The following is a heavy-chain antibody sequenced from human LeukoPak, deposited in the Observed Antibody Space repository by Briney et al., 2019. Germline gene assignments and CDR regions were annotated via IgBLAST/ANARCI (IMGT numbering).Heavy chain of an antibody. CDR1: GFTFNGYA. CDR3: GGVRIQH. CDR2: SSGRGGAT. D-gene: IGHD1-26*01. J-gene: IGHJ1*01. Sequence: PGGPLSLSCAAAGFTFNGYAMSWVRQAPGKRLKWDSGSSGRGGATNYADSVKGRFTNSRDNSKNTLYLQMNSLRAEDTAVYYCGGVRIQHWGQGTLVTVSS. V-gene: IGHV3-23*01.